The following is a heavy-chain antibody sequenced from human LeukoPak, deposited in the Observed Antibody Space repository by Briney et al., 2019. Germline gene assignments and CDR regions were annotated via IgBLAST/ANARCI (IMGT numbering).Heavy chain of an antibody. Sequence: GGSLRLSCAASGFTFGNSAMSWVRHAPGKGLEWVSAISGSGGRTYYADSVKGRFTISRDNSRNTLYLQMNSLRVEDTAVFYCARDRGNYHYYNMDVWGQGTTVTVSS. J-gene: IGHJ6*02. D-gene: IGHD3-16*01. V-gene: IGHV3-23*01. CDR3: ARDRGNYHYYNMDV. CDR2: ISGSGGRT. CDR1: GFTFGNSA.